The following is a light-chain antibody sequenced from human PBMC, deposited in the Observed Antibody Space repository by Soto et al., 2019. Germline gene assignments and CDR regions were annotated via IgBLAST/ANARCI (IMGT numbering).Light chain of an antibody. V-gene: IGKV1-39*01. Sequence: QMTQSPSSLSASVGDRVTITCRASQSISSYLNWYQQKPGKAPKLLIYAASTLQSGVPSRFSGSGSGTDFTLTISRLEPEDFAVYYCQQYGSSITFGQGTRLEI. CDR3: QQYGSSIT. CDR2: AAS. CDR1: QSISSY. J-gene: IGKJ5*01.